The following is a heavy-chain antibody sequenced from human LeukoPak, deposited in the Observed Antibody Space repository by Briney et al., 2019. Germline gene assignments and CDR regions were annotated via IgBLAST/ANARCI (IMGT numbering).Heavy chain of an antibody. CDR2: ISSNGGST. J-gene: IGHJ4*02. CDR1: GFTFSSYA. V-gene: IGHV3-64*01. CDR3: ARDLTMVRGVIREYYFDY. D-gene: IGHD3-10*01. Sequence: GGSLRLSCAASGFTFSSYAMHWVCQAPGKGLEYVSAISSNGGSTYYANSVKGRFTISRDNSKNTLYLQMGSLGAEDMAVYYCARDLTMVRGVIREYYFDYWGQGTLVTVSS.